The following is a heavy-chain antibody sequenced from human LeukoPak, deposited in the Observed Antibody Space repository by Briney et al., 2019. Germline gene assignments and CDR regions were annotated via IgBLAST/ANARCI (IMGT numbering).Heavy chain of an antibody. CDR1: GVSFSGYY. J-gene: IGHJ3*01. CDR2: IYTSGST. CDR3: ARAERTVNVFDS. V-gene: IGHV4-4*07. Sequence: NPSETLSLTCTVSGVSFSGYYCTWIRQTAGKGLEWIGRIYTSGSTDYNPSLMSRVTMSVDTSKNQFSLKLRSVTAADTAVYYCARAERTVNVFDSWGQGTIVTVSS. D-gene: IGHD3-10*02.